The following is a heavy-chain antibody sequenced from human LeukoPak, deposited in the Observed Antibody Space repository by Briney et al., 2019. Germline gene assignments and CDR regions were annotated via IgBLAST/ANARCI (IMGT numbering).Heavy chain of an antibody. CDR1: GFIFSYYA. Sequence: GGSLRLSCAPSGFIFSYYAMHLVRQAPGKGLEWVAVTSYDGSNKYYADSVKGRFTISRDNSKNTLYLQMNSLRAEDTAVYYCARADCSSISCYIGLGYWGQGTLVTVSS. CDR3: ARADCSSISCYIGLGY. CDR2: TSYDGSNK. V-gene: IGHV3-30*16. D-gene: IGHD2-2*02. J-gene: IGHJ4*02.